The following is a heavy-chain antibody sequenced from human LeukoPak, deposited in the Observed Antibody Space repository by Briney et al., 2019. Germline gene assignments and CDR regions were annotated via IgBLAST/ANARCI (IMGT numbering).Heavy chain of an antibody. J-gene: IGHJ4*02. CDR3: AKMSSWFGELWL. Sequence: GGSLRLSCAASGFTFSSYAMSWVRQAPGKGLEWVSAISGSGGSTYYADSVKGRFTISRDNSKNTLYQQMNSLRAEDTAVYYCAKMSSWFGELWLWGQGTLVTVSS. CDR2: ISGSGGST. CDR1: GFTFSSYA. V-gene: IGHV3-23*01. D-gene: IGHD3-10*01.